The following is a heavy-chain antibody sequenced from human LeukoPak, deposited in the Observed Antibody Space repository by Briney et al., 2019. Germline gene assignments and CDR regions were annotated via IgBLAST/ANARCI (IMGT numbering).Heavy chain of an antibody. CDR2: LYYSGST. CDR1: GDSISSSSYY. CDR3: ARTLIVVV. D-gene: IGHD3-22*01. J-gene: IGHJ3*01. Sequence: SETLSLTCTVSGDSISSSSYYWGWIRQPPGKGLESIGSLYYSGSTYYNPSLKSRVTISVDTSKNQFSLNLSSVTAADTAVCYCARTLIVVVWGQGTMVTVSS. V-gene: IGHV4-39*01.